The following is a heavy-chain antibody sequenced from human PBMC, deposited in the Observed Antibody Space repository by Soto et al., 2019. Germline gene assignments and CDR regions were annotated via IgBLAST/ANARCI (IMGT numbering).Heavy chain of an antibody. CDR2: IYYSGST. V-gene: IGHV4-59*01. J-gene: IGHJ4*02. CDR1: GGSISSYY. CDR3: ARDNRFGESFDY. Sequence: PSETLSLTCTVSGGSISSYYWSWIRQPPGKGLEWIGYIYYSGSTNYNPSLKSRVTISVDTSKNQFSLKLSSVTAADTAVYYCARDNRFGESFDYWGQGTLVTVSS. D-gene: IGHD3-10*01.